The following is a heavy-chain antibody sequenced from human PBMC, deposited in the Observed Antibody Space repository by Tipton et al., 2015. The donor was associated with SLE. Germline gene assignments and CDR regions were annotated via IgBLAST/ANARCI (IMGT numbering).Heavy chain of an antibody. D-gene: IGHD6-19*01. J-gene: IGHJ4*02. V-gene: IGHV4-59*02. CDR2: VSYSGRS. Sequence: TLSLTCTVSGASVSSHYWSWIRQSPGKGLEWIGYVSYSGRSLYDPSLRSRVTMSLDTSKNQFSLRLSSVTPADTAVYYCARDGAVAGHFDYWGQGKLVTVSS. CDR1: GASVSSHY. CDR3: ARDGAVAGHFDY.